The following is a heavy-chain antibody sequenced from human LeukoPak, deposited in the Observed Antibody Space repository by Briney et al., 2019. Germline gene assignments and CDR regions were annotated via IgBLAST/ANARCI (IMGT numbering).Heavy chain of an antibody. J-gene: IGHJ2*01. Sequence: SETLSLTCTVSGGSISSGGYYWSWIRQHPGKGLEWIGYIYYSGSTFYNPSLKSRVTISIDTTENQFSLKLSSVTAVDTAVYYCARYYGDFLGYFDLWGRGTLVTVSS. V-gene: IGHV4-31*03. CDR3: ARYYGDFLGYFDL. CDR1: GGSISSGGYY. CDR2: IYYSGST. D-gene: IGHD4-17*01.